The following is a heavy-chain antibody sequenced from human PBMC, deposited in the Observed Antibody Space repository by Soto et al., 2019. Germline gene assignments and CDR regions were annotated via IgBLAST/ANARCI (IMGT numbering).Heavy chain of an antibody. D-gene: IGHD5-12*01. CDR2: ISSSSSTI. Sequence: GGSLRLSCAASGFTFSSYSMNWVRQAPGKGLECVSYISSSSSTIYYADSVKGRFTISRDNAKNSLYLQMNSLRDEDTAVYYCAGRDGYNSPWYFDYWGQGTLVTVYS. CDR1: GFTFSSYS. V-gene: IGHV3-48*02. CDR3: AGRDGYNSPWYFDY. J-gene: IGHJ4*02.